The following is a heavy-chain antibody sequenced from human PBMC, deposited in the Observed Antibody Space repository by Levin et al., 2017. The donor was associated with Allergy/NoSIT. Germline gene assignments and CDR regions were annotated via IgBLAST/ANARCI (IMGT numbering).Heavy chain of an antibody. J-gene: IGHJ6*02. V-gene: IGHV3-30*18. Sequence: LSLTCAASGFTFSSYGMHWVRQAPDKGLECVSVISFDGSNKNYADSLKGRFTISRDNSKNTLYLQMTGLRAEDTAVYYCWKDRLGYSYGIYYYYGMDVWGQGTTVTVSS. D-gene: IGHD5-18*01. CDR2: ISFDGSNK. CDR1: GFTFSSYG. CDR3: WKDRLGYSYGIYYYYGMDV.